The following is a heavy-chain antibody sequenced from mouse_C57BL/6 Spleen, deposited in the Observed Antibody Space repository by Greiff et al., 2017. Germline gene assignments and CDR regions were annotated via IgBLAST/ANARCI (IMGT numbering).Heavy chain of an antibody. V-gene: IGHV1-50*01. D-gene: IGHD1-1*01. CDR1: GYTFTSYW. J-gene: IGHJ3*01. CDR2: IDPSDSYT. Sequence: QVQLQQPGAELVKPGASVKLSCKASGYTFTSYWMQWVKQRPGQGLEWIGEIDPSDSYTNYNQKFKGKATLTVDTSSSTAYMQLSSLTSEDSAVYYCARSITTVAYWGQGTLVTVYA. CDR3: ARSITTVAY.